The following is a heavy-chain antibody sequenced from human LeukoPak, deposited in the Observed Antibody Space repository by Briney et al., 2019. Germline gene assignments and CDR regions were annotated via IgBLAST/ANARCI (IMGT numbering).Heavy chain of an antibody. V-gene: IGHV3-30*04. Sequence: PGGSLRLSCAASGFTFSSYAMHWVRQAPGKGLEWVAVISYDGSNKYYADSVKGRFTISRDNSKNTLYLQMNSLRAEDTAVYYCAKDPWFGESWGQGTLVTVSS. D-gene: IGHD3-10*01. CDR2: ISYDGSNK. J-gene: IGHJ5*02. CDR3: AKDPWFGES. CDR1: GFTFSSYA.